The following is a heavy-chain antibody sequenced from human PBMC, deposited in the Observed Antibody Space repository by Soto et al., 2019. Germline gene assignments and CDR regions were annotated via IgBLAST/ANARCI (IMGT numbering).Heavy chain of an antibody. D-gene: IGHD4-4*01. Sequence: EVQLVESGGGLVQPGRSLRLSCAASGFTFDDYAMHWVRQAPGKGLEWVSGISWNSGSIGYADSVKGRFTIFRDNAKNSLYLQMNSLRAEDTALYYCAKGTYYSIPPGFDYWGQGTLVTVSS. CDR1: GFTFDDYA. J-gene: IGHJ4*02. V-gene: IGHV3-9*01. CDR3: AKGTYYSIPPGFDY. CDR2: ISWNSGSI.